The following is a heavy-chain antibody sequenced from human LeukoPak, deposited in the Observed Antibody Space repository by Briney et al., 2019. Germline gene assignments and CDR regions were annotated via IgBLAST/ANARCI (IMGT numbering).Heavy chain of an antibody. CDR3: TKDHDSYGMDV. CDR2: ISYDGSNK. CDR1: GFTFSSYG. J-gene: IGHJ6*02. V-gene: IGHV3-30*18. Sequence: GRSLRLSCAASGFTFSSYGMHWVRQAPDKGLEWVAIISYDGSNKFFADSVKGRFTISRDNSMNTLYLQMNSLRTEDTAMYYCTKDHDSYGMDVWGQGTTVTVSS. D-gene: IGHD3-3*01.